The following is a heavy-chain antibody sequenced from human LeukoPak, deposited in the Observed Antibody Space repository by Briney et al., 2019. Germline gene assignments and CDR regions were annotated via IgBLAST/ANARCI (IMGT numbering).Heavy chain of an antibody. V-gene: IGHV4-59*01. CDR3: ARHTPRYCGGDCYHFDY. CDR2: IYYSGST. J-gene: IGHJ4*02. CDR1: GGSISSYY. D-gene: IGHD2-21*02. Sequence: PSETLPLTCTVSGGSISSYYWSRIRQPPGRGLEWIGYIYYSGSTNYNPSLKSRVTISVDTSKNQFSLKLSSVTAADTAVYYCARHTPRYCGGDCYHFDYWGQGTLVTVSS.